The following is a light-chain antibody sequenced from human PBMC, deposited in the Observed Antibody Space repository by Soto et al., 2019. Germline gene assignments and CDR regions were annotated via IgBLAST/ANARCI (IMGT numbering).Light chain of an antibody. Sequence: QSALTQPRSVSGSPGQSVTISCTGTSSDVGRYNYVSWYQQHPGKAPKVILYDVAERPSGVPNRFSASKSGNTASLTISGLQADDEADYYCWSYTSSDNWVFGGGTKLTVL. CDR2: DVA. CDR1: SSDVGRYNY. CDR3: WSYTSSDNWV. V-gene: IGLV2-11*01. J-gene: IGLJ3*02.